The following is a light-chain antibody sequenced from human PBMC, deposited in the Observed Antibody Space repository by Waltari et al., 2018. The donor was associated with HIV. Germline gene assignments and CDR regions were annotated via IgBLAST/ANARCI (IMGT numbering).Light chain of an antibody. V-gene: IGKV3-20*01. CDR2: GAS. J-gene: IGKJ4*01. CDR3: HQYDKWPRT. CDR1: RSVSSSH. Sequence: EIVLTQSPGTLSLSPGERATLSCRASRSVSSSHLAWYQQKPGQAPRLLLYGASTRATGIPDRFSGSGSGTEFTLTVSRLEPEDFAVYYCHQYDKWPRTFGGGTKVEI.